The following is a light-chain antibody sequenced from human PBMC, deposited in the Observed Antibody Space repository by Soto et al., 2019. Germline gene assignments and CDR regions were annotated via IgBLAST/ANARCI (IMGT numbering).Light chain of an antibody. CDR1: SSNIGAGYD. CDR3: QSYDSSLSGYV. Sequence: QSVLTQPRSVSGSPGQSVTISCTGSSSNIGAGYDVHWYQQLPGTAPKLLIYGNSNRPSGVPDRFSGSKSGTSASLAITGLQAEDEADYYCQSYDSSLSGYVFGTGTKLTVL. J-gene: IGLJ1*01. V-gene: IGLV1-40*01. CDR2: GNS.